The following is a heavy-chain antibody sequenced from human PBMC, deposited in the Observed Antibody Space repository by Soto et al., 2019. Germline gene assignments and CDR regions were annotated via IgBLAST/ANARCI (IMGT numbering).Heavy chain of an antibody. CDR1: GFTFTSSA. J-gene: IGHJ2*01. Sequence: SVKVSCKASGFTFTSSAVQWVRQARGQRLEWIGWIVVGSGNTNYAQKFQERVTITRDMSTSTAYMELSSLRSEDTAVYYCARDHRYCSGGSCYSPGGYFALWGRGTLVTVSS. V-gene: IGHV1-58*01. CDR2: IVVGSGNT. CDR3: ARDHRYCSGGSCYSPGGYFAL. D-gene: IGHD2-15*01.